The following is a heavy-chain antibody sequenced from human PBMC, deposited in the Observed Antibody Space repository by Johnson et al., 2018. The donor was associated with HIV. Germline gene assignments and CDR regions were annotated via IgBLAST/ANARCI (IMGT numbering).Heavy chain of an antibody. V-gene: IGHV3-30*09. CDR2: LSCDGGNK. CDR1: GFSFSSYA. D-gene: IGHD6-6*01. J-gene: IGHJ3*02. Sequence: QVQLVESGGGLVQPGGSLRLSCAASGFSFSSYAMHWVRQAPGKGLEWVASLSCDGGNKYYADSVKGRFAISRDNSKNALYLQMNSLRAEDTAVYYCAREAMEYSNDSNNDAFDIWGQGTMVTVSS. CDR3: AREAMEYSNDSNNDAFDI.